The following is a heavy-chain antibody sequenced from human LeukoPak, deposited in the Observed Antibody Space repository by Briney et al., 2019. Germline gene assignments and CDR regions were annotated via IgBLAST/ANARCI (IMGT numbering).Heavy chain of an antibody. Sequence: GGSLRLSCAASGFTVGSNYMSWVRQAPGKGLEWVSIIYSGGGNTYYADSVKGQFTISRDNSKNTLYLEMNSLRAEDTAVYYCARSFKGPDFDYWGQGTLVTVSS. V-gene: IGHV3-53*01. CDR1: GFTVGSNY. CDR3: ARSFKGPDFDY. J-gene: IGHJ4*02. CDR2: IYSGGGNT.